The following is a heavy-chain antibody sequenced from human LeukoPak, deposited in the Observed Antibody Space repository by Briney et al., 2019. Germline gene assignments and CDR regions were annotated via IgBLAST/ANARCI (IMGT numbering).Heavy chain of an antibody. J-gene: IGHJ4*02. V-gene: IGHV3-30*02. CDR2: VRYDGSDK. Sequence: QAGGSLRLSCTASGSTFSTYGMPWVRQAPGKGLEWVAFVRYDGSDKYFADSVKGRFTISRDNSKNTLYLQMSSLRAEDTAVYHCAREYGSVSAHSLLFDNRGQGTLVTVSS. CDR3: AREYGSVSAHSLLFDN. D-gene: IGHD3-10*01. CDR1: GSTFSTYG.